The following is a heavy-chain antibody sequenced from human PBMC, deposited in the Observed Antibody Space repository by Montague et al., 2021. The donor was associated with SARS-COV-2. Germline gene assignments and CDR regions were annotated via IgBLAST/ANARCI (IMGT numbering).Heavy chain of an antibody. J-gene: IGHJ3*02. V-gene: IGHV4-39*01. CDR1: GGSISSSSYY. CDR2: IYYSGST. CDR3: ARLGDYYDSRRGAFDI. Sequence: SETLSLTSTVSGGSISSSSYYWGWIRQPPGKGLEWIGSIYYSGSTYYNPSLKSRVTISVDTSKNQFSLKLSSVTAADTAVYYCARLGDYYDSRRGAFDIWSQGTMVTVSS. D-gene: IGHD3-22*01.